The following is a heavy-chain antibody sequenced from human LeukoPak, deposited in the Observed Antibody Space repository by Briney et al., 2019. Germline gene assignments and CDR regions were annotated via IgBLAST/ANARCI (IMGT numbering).Heavy chain of an antibody. D-gene: IGHD6-19*01. CDR1: GGSIRSYY. CDR2: IYFSGST. J-gene: IGHJ4*02. V-gene: IGHV4-59*08. Sequence: PSETLSLTCTVSGGSIRSYYWSWIRQPPGKGLEWIGYIYFSGSTSYNPSLKSRVTISVDTSKNQFSLKLSSVTAADTAVYYCARIDRAVAGTIDYWGQGTLVTVSS. CDR3: ARIDRAVAGTIDY.